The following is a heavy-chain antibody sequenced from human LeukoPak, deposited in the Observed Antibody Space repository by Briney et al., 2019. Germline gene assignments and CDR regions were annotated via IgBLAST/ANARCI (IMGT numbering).Heavy chain of an antibody. V-gene: IGHV3-30*04. CDR1: GFTFSSYA. D-gene: IGHD3/OR15-3a*01. CDR2: ISYDGSNK. CDR3: AKAAGTETYYYYYGMDV. Sequence: PGGSLRLSCAASGFTFSSYAMHWVRQAPGKGLEWVAVISYDGSNKYYADSVKGRFTISRDNSKNTLYLQMNSLRAEDTAVYYCAKAAGTETYYYYYGMDVWGQGTTVTVSS. J-gene: IGHJ6*02.